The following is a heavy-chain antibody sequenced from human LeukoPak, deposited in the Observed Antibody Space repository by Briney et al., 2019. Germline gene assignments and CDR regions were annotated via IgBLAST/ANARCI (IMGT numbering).Heavy chain of an antibody. CDR1: GFTVSSNY. V-gene: IGHV3-66*01. J-gene: IGHJ4*02. CDR2: VYSGGST. CDR3: ARGRIITGTTD. D-gene: IGHD1-20*01. Sequence: GGSLRLSCAASGFTVSSNYMSWVRQAPGKGLEWVSVVYSGGSTYYADSVKGRFTISRDNSKNTLYLQMNSLSPEDTAVYYCARGRIITGTTDWGQGTLVTVSS.